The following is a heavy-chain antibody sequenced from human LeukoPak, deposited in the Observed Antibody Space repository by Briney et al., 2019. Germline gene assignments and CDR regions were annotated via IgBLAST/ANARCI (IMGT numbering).Heavy chain of an antibody. CDR2: INHSGST. D-gene: IGHD6-13*01. Sequence: PSETLSLACAVYGGSFSGYYWSWVRQPPEKGLEWIGEINHSGSTNYNPSLKSRVTISVDTSKNQFSLKLSSVTAADTAVYYCARGAAAPMDVWGQGTTVTVSS. CDR1: GGSFSGYY. J-gene: IGHJ6*02. V-gene: IGHV4-34*01. CDR3: ARGAAAPMDV.